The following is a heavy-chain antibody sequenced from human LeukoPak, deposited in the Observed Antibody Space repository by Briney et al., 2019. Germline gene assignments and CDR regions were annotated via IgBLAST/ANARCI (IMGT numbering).Heavy chain of an antibody. J-gene: IGHJ4*02. Sequence: SETLSLXCTVSGGSISSSSYYWGWIRQPPGKGLEWIGSIYYSGITYYNPSLKSRVTISVDTSKNQFSLKLSSVTAADTAVYYCARGTYDFWSGYYTDTRYYFDYWGQGTLVTVSS. D-gene: IGHD3-3*01. CDR3: ARGTYDFWSGYYTDTRYYFDY. CDR1: GGSISSSSYY. CDR2: IYYSGIT. V-gene: IGHV4-39*01.